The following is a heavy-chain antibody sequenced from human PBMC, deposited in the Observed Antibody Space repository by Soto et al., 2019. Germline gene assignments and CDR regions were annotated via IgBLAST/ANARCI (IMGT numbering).Heavy chain of an antibody. J-gene: IGHJ4*02. Sequence: GGSLRLSCAASGFTFSSYAMSWVRQAPGKGLEWVSAISGSGGSTYYADSVKGRFTISRDNSKNTLYLQMNSLRAEDTAVYYCAKINVLRFLEWLLTDFDYWGQGTLVTVSS. CDR3: AKINVLRFLEWLLTDFDY. D-gene: IGHD3-3*01. CDR1: GFTFSSYA. V-gene: IGHV3-23*01. CDR2: ISGSGGST.